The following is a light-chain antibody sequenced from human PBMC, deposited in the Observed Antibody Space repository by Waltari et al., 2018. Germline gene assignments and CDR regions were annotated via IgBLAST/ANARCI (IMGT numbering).Light chain of an antibody. Sequence: QSVVTQPPSASGTPGPRVPISCSCTRSKLGNNYVYWYQQPPGTAPKLVIHRNNQRPSGVPDRVSGSKSGNSASLAISDLRSEDEADYYCAVWDDALSGAVFGGGTKLTVL. CDR2: RNN. J-gene: IGLJ3*02. CDR1: RSKLGNNY. CDR3: AVWDDALSGAV. V-gene: IGLV1-47*01.